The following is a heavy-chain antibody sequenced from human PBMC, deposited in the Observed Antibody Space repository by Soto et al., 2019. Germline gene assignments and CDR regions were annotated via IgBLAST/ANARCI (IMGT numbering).Heavy chain of an antibody. Sequence: LSLTFAVSGYSISSGYYWGWIRQPPGKGLEWIGSIYHSGSTYYNPSLKSRVTISVDTSKNQFSLKLSSVTAADTAVYYCAREKAARPFDYWGQGTLVTVSS. CDR1: GYSISSGYY. CDR3: AREKAARPFDY. D-gene: IGHD6-6*01. J-gene: IGHJ4*02. V-gene: IGHV4-38-2*02. CDR2: IYHSGST.